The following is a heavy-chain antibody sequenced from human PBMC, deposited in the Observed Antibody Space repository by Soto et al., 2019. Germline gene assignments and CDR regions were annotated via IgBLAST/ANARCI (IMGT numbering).Heavy chain of an antibody. J-gene: IGHJ4*02. CDR2: IWYDGSNK. D-gene: IGHD2-21*02. V-gene: IGHV3-33*01. CDR3: ARELNGDRYAFDY. Sequence: VGSLRLSCAASGFTFSSYGMHWVRQAPGKGLEWVAVIWYDGSNKYYADSVKGRFTISRDNSKNTLYLQMNSLRAEDTAVYYCARELNGDRYAFDYWGQGTLVTVSS. CDR1: GFTFSSYG.